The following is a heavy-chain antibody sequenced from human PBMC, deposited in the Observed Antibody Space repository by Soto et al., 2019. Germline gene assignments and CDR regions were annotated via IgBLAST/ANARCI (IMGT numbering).Heavy chain of an antibody. CDR3: ARGRTRRYYYYYMDV. CDR1: GFTFSSYS. V-gene: IGHV3-21*01. Sequence: PGGSLRLSCAASGFTFSSYSMNWVRQAPGKGLEWVSSISSSSSYIYYADSVKGRFTISRDNAKNSLYLQMNSLRAEDTAVYYCARGRTRRYYYYYMDVWGKGTTVTVSS. CDR2: ISSSSSYI. J-gene: IGHJ6*03.